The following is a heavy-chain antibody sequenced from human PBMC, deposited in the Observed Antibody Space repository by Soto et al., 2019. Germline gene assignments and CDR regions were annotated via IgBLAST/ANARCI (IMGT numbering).Heavy chain of an antibody. CDR3: TTDRLDCSSTSCYVRYYYYYRMDA. Sequence: PGGSLRLSCAASGFTFSNAWMNWVRQAPGKGLEWVGRIKSKTDGGTTDYAAPVKGRVTISRDDSKNTLYLQMNSLKTEDTAVHYCTTDRLDCSSTSCYVRYYYYYRMDAWGKG. J-gene: IGHJ6*04. D-gene: IGHD2-2*01. CDR1: GFTFSNAW. CDR2: IKSKTDGGTT. V-gene: IGHV3-15*07.